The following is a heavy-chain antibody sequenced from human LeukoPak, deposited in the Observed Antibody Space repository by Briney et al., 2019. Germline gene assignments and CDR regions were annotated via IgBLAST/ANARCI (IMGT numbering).Heavy chain of an antibody. V-gene: IGHV3-30*02. CDR3: ARDWGTSSLYLVN. CDR2: IQNDGKNK. J-gene: IGHJ4*02. D-gene: IGHD6-6*01. CDR1: GFTFSSHG. Sequence: GGSLRLSCAASGFTFSSHGMHWVRQAPGKGLEWVAFIQNDGKNKKYADSVKGRLTISRDNSKNTLYLQMNSLTVEDTAVHYCARDWGTSSLYLVNWRQGTLVTVSS.